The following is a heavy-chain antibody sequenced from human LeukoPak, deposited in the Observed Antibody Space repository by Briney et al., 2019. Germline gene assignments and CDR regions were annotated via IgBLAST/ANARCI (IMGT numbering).Heavy chain of an antibody. CDR2: ISYDGSNK. V-gene: IGHV3-30-3*01. D-gene: IGHD6-13*01. CDR3: ARGTRQLVRLGLDY. CDR1: GFTFSSYA. J-gene: IGHJ4*02. Sequence: GRSLRLSCAASGFTFSSYAMHWVRQAPGKGLEWVAVISYDGSNKYYADSVKGRFTISRDNSKNTLYLQMNSLRAEDTAVYYCARGTRQLVRLGLDYWGQGTLVTVSS.